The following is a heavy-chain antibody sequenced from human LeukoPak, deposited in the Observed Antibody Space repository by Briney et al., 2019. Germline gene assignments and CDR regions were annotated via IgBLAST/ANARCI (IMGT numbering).Heavy chain of an antibody. CDR3: AKVGGSGRNYYYGMDV. CDR1: GFTFDDYA. J-gene: IGHJ6*02. Sequence: PGGSLRLSCAASGFTFDDYAMHWVRQAPGKGLEWVSGISWNSGSIGYADSVKGRFTISRDNAKNSLYLQMNSLRAEDTALYYCAKVGGSGRNYYYGMDVWGQGTTVTVSS. V-gene: IGHV3-9*01. D-gene: IGHD3-16*01. CDR2: ISWNSGSI.